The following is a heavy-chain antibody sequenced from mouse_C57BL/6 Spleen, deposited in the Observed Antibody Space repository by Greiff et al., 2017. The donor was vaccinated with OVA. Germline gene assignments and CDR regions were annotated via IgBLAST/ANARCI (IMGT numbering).Heavy chain of an antibody. D-gene: IGHD1-1*01. CDR2: ISDGGSYT. CDR3: AGFYGSSSAWFAY. J-gene: IGHJ3*01. CDR1: GFTFSSYA. Sequence: DVQLVESGGGLVKPGGSLKLSCAASGFTFSSYAMSWVRQTPEKRLEWVATISDGGSYTYYPDNVKGRFTISRDNAKNNLYLQMSHLKSEDTAMYYCAGFYGSSSAWFAYWGQGTLVTVSA. V-gene: IGHV5-4*01.